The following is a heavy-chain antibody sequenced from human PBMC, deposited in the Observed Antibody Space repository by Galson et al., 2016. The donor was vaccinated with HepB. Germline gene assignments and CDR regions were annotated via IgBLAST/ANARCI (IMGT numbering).Heavy chain of an antibody. CDR1: GFSLSTSGMR. Sequence: PALVKPTQTLTLTCTFSGFSLSTSGMRVAWIRQPPGKALEWLARIDWDDDKLYSTSLQTRLTISQDTSKAQVVLTMTNMGPGDTATYYCAGISDYRWLPDYWGLGTLVTVSS. J-gene: IGHJ4*02. CDR3: AGISDYRWLPDY. V-gene: IGHV2-70*04. D-gene: IGHD5-24*01. CDR2: IDWDDDK.